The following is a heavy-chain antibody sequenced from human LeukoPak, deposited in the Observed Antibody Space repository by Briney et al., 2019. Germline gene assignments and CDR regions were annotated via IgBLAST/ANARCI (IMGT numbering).Heavy chain of an antibody. J-gene: IGHJ4*02. CDR3: ARHSVWGSYRRRRRFDY. Sequence: GASVKVSCKASGYTFTSYGISWVRQAPGQGLEWMGWISAYNGNTNYAQKLQGRVTMTTDTSTSTAYMELRSLRSDDTAVYYCARHSVWGSYRRRRRFDYWGQGTLVTVSS. CDR1: GYTFTSYG. CDR2: ISAYNGNT. D-gene: IGHD3-16*02. V-gene: IGHV1-18*01.